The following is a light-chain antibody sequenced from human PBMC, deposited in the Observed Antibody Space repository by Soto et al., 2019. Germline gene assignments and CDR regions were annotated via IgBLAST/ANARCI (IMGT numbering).Light chain of an antibody. CDR3: QQYGSPPSLT. J-gene: IGKJ4*01. V-gene: IGKV3-20*01. CDR1: QSVSGSY. Sequence: EMVLTQSPGTLSLSPGERVTLSCRASQSVSGSYLAWYQQKPGQAPRLLINGASSRATGIPDRFSGSGSGTDFTLTISRLEPEDFAVYYCQQYGSPPSLTFGGGTKVEIK. CDR2: GAS.